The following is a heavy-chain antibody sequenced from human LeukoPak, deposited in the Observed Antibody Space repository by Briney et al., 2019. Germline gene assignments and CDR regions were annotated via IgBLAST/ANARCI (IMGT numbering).Heavy chain of an antibody. CDR1: GYTFTSYD. J-gene: IGHJ6*03. V-gene: IGHV1-46*01. D-gene: IGHD2-2*01. CDR3: ARGVVVPAAPDYYYYYYMDV. Sequence: ASVKVSCKASGYTFTSYDINWVRQATGQGLEWMGIINPSGGSTSYAQKFQGRVTMTRDTSTSTVYMELSSLRSEDTAVYYCARGVVVPAAPDYYYYYYMDVWGKGTTVTVSS. CDR2: INPSGGST.